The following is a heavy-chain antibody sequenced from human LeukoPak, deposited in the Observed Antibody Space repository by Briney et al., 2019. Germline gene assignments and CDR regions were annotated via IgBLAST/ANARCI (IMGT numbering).Heavy chain of an antibody. CDR2: IIPIFGTT. Sequence: ASVKVSCKASGGTLSRYAISWVRQAPGQGLEWMGGIIPIFGTTNYAQKFQGRVTMTRDTSTSTVYMELSSLRSEDTAVYYCARGGSSGWYPHGDYWGQGTLVTVSS. J-gene: IGHJ4*02. D-gene: IGHD6-19*01. CDR1: GGTLSRYA. CDR3: ARGGSSGWYPHGDY. V-gene: IGHV1-69*05.